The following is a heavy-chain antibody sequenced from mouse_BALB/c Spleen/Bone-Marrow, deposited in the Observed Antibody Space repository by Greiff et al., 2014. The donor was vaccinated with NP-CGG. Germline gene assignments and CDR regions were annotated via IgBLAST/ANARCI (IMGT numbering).Heavy chain of an antibody. Sequence: QVQLKESGAELVRPGASVKLSCKALGYTFTDYEMYWVKQTPVNGLEWIGAIHPGGGNTAYNQKFKGKATLTADKSSSTAYMELSSLTSEDSAVYYCIRGNYRYSWFAYWGQGTLVTVSA. CDR1: GYTFTDYE. CDR2: IHPGGGNT. CDR3: IRGNYRYSWFAY. J-gene: IGHJ3*01. V-gene: IGHV1-15*01. D-gene: IGHD2-14*01.